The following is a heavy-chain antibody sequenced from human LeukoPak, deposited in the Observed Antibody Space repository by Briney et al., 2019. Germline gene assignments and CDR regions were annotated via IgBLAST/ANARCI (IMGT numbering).Heavy chain of an antibody. CDR2: FYDSGSA. CDR3: ARSSLAAPPDY. J-gene: IGHJ4*02. V-gene: IGHV4-59*01. CDR1: GGSISSYY. Sequence: SETLSLTCTVSGGSISSYYWSWIRQPPGKGLEWIGYFYDSGSANYNPSLKSRVTISVDTSKNQFSLKLSSVTAADTAVYYCARSSLAAPPDYWGQETLVTVSS. D-gene: IGHD6-6*01.